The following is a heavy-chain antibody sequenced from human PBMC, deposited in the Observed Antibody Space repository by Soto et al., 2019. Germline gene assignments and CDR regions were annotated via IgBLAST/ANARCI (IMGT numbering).Heavy chain of an antibody. CDR3: ARERQWLDESDAFDI. V-gene: IGHV1-18*01. CDR2: ISAYNGNT. D-gene: IGHD6-19*01. Sequence: ASVKVSCKASGYTFTSYGISWVRQAPGQGLEWMGWISAYNGNTNYAQKLQGRVTITRDTSASTAYMELSSLRSEDTAVYYCARERQWLDESDAFDIWGQGTMVTVSS. J-gene: IGHJ3*02. CDR1: GYTFTSYG.